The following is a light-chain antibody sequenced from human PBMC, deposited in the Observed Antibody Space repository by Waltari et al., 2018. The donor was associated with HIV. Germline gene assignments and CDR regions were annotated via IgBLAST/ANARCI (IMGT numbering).Light chain of an antibody. CDR2: DVT. J-gene: IGLJ2*01. CDR1: SSDLGFYNY. CDR3: SAYAGSQPLKVL. Sequence: QSALTQPRSVSGSPGQSVTISCTGTSSDLGFYNYVSWYQQYPGKAPKLMIYDVTRRPSGVPDRFSGSKSGITASLTISGLQAADEADYYCSAYAGSQPLKVLFGGGTKLTVL. V-gene: IGLV2-11*01.